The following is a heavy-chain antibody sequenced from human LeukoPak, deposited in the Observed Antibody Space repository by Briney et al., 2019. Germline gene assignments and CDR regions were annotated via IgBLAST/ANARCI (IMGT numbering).Heavy chain of an antibody. Sequence: PSETLSLTCAVYGGSFSGYYWSWIRQPPGKGLEWIGEINHSGSTNYNPSLKSRVTISVDTSKNQFSLKLSSVTAADTAVYYCARRGITIFGVVNYYYMDVWGKGTTVTVSS. CDR1: GGSFSGYY. D-gene: IGHD3-3*01. V-gene: IGHV4-34*01. CDR2: INHSGST. CDR3: ARRGITIFGVVNYYYMDV. J-gene: IGHJ6*03.